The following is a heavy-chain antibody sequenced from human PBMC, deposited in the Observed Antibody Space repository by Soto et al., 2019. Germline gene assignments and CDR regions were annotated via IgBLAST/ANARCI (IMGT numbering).Heavy chain of an antibody. CDR2: ITPYNGDT. J-gene: IGHJ4*02. CDR3: ATLGPCSGGTCYSRPLDN. CDR1: GYNFATTS. Sequence: QAHLQQSGAEVKKPGASVKVSCEASGYNFATTSIAWVRQAPGQGLEWMGWITPYNGDTNYEQKLQGRVTKTTDTSTNTAHMEVRSLRSDDTAVYYCATLGPCSGGTCYSRPLDNWGQGTLVTVSS. D-gene: IGHD2-15*01. V-gene: IGHV1-18*01.